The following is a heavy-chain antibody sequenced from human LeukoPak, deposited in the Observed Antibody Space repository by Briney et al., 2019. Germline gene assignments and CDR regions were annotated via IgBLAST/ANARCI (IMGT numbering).Heavy chain of an antibody. Sequence: ASVKVSCKASGYTFTSHDINWVRQATGQGLEWMGWMNSNSGNTGYAQKFQGRVTITTDESTSTAYMELSSLRSEDTAVYYCARVGDLEWYYFDYWGQGTLVAVSS. D-gene: IGHD3-3*01. CDR3: ARVGDLEWYYFDY. J-gene: IGHJ4*02. CDR1: GYTFTSHD. CDR2: MNSNSGNT. V-gene: IGHV1-8*01.